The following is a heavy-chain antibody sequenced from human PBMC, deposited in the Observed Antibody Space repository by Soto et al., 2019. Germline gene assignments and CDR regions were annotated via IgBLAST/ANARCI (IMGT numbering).Heavy chain of an antibody. V-gene: IGHV4-30-2*01. J-gene: IGHJ6*02. CDR1: GGSISSGGYS. Sequence: PSDTLSLTCAVSGGSISSGGYSWSWIRQPPGKGLEWIGYIYHSGSTYYNPSLKSRVTISVDRSKNQFSLKLSSVTAADTAVYYCAREGGGRDYYGMDVWGQGTKVTVSS. CDR3: AREGGGRDYYGMDV. D-gene: IGHD3-10*01. CDR2: IYHSGST.